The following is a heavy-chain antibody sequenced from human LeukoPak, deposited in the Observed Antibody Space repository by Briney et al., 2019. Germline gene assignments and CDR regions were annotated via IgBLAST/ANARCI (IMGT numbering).Heavy chain of an antibody. V-gene: IGHV4-59*04. CDR1: GGSISSYY. J-gene: IGHJ2*01. D-gene: IGHD3-22*01. CDR2: VYYSGSI. CDR3: ARRSYDSSGYRDWYFDL. Sequence: SDTLSLTCAVSGGSISSYYWSWIRQPPRKGLEWIGYVYYSGSIYYNPSLKSRVTMSVDTSRNQFSLKLSSVTAADTAVYYCARRSYDSSGYRDWYFDLWGRGTLVTVSS.